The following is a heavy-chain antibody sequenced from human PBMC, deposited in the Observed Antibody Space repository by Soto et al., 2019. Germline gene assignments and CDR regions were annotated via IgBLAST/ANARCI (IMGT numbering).Heavy chain of an antibody. V-gene: IGHV4-31*03. Sequence: SETLSLTCTVSGGSISSGGYYWSWIRQHPGKGLEWIGYIYYSGSTYYNPSLKSRVTISVDTSKNQFSLKLSSVTAADTAVYYCARWGIAARPRWFDPWGQGTLVTVSS. J-gene: IGHJ5*02. CDR1: GGSISSGGYY. D-gene: IGHD6-6*01. CDR3: ARWGIAARPRWFDP. CDR2: IYYSGST.